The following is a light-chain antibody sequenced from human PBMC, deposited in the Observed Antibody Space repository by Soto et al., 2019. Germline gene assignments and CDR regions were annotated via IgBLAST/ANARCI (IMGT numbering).Light chain of an antibody. V-gene: IGLV4-69*01. CDR3: QTWVSGIVV. Sequence: QPVLTQSPSASASLGASVKLTCTLSSGHSNYAIAWHQQQSEKGPRYLMKLNSDGSHSKGDGIPDRFSGSSSGAERYLTISSLQSEDEADYYCQTWVSGIVVFGGGTKLTFL. J-gene: IGLJ2*01. CDR1: SGHSNYA. CDR2: LNSDGSH.